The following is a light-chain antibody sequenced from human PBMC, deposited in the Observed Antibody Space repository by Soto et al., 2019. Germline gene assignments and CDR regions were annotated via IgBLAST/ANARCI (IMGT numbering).Light chain of an antibody. V-gene: IGKV3-11*01. J-gene: IGKJ1*01. Sequence: EIVLTQSPATLSLSPGERATLSCRAGQSVSNTFLAWYQQKPGQAPRLLIHGASNRAAGIPVRFSGSGSGTDFTLTISSLEPEDFAVYYCQQRDNWPPTWTFGQGTKVDI. CDR2: GAS. CDR1: QSVSNTF. CDR3: QQRDNWPPTWT.